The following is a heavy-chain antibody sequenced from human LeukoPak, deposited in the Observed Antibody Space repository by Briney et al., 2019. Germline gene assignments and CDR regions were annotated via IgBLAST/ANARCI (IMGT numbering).Heavy chain of an antibody. CDR2: INPNSGGT. Sequence: ASVKVSCKASGYTFTGYYIHWVRQAPGQGLEWMGWINPNSGGTNYAQKFQGRVTMTRDTSISTAYMELSRLRSDDTAVYYCARCPSGYDDFDTWGQGTMVTVSS. V-gene: IGHV1-2*02. J-gene: IGHJ3*02. D-gene: IGHD1-26*01. CDR1: GYTFTGYY. CDR3: ARCPSGYDDFDT.